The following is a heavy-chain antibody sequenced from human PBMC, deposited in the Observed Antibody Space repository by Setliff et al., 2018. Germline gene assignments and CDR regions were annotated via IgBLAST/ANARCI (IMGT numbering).Heavy chain of an antibody. J-gene: IGHJ5*02. CDR1: GYTFTGYY. D-gene: IGHD1-26*01. CDR2: IDPNSGGT. V-gene: IGHV1-2*06. CDR3: ARIMGIVGDNWFDP. Sequence: ASVKVSCKASGYTFTGYYMHWVRQAPGQGLEWMGRIDPNSGGTNYAQKFQGRVTMTRDTSISTAYMELSRLRSDDTAVYYCARIMGIVGDNWFDPWGQGTLVTVSS.